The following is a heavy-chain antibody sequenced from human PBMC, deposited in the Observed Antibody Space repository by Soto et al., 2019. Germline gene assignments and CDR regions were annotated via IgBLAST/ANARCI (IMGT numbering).Heavy chain of an antibody. CDR3: ARAIAARPVGYYFDY. CDR2: ISAYNGNT. D-gene: IGHD6-6*01. CDR1: GYTFTSYG. J-gene: IGHJ4*02. Sequence: QVQLVQSGAEVKKPGASVKVSCKASGYTFTSYGISWARQAPGQGLEWMGWISAYNGNTNYAQKLQGRVTMTTDTSTSTAYMELRSLRSDDTAVYYCARAIAARPVGYYFDYWGQGTLVTVSS. V-gene: IGHV1-18*01.